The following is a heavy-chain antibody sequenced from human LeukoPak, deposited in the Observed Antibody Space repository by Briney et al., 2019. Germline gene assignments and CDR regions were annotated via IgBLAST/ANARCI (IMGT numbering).Heavy chain of an antibody. CDR2: MNPKSGGT. Sequence: GASVKVSCKASGYTFSGFYMHWVRQAPGQGLEWMGWMNPKSGGTNYAQKFQGRVTMTRDTSNSTAYMELSSLRSGDTAVYYCARGLQYYDIGGFYPYYFDYWGQGTLVTVSS. CDR3: ARGLQYYDIGGFYPYYFDY. D-gene: IGHD3-22*01. CDR1: GYTFSGFY. J-gene: IGHJ4*02. V-gene: IGHV1-2*02.